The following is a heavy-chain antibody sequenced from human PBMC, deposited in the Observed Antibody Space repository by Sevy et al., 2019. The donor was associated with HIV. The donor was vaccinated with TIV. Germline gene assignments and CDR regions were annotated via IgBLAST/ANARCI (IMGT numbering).Heavy chain of an antibody. CDR1: GGSFSGYY. V-gene: IGHV4-34*01. D-gene: IGHD4-17*01. CDR2: INHSGST. Sequence: SETLSLTCAVYGGSFSGYYWSWIRQPPGKGLEWIGEINHSGSTNYNPSLKSRVTISVATSKNQFSLKLSPVTAADTAVYYCARGKGNYGAKYYFDYWGQGTLVTVSS. J-gene: IGHJ4*02. CDR3: ARGKGNYGAKYYFDY.